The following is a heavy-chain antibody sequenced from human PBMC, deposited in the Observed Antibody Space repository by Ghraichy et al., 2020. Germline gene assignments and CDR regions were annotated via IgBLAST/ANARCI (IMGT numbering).Heavy chain of an antibody. J-gene: IGHJ4*02. D-gene: IGHD6-19*01. Sequence: GGSLRLSCAASGFIFSGYWMSWVRQAPRKGPEWVANIKKDGSDKYYVDSVKGRFTISRDNAKNSLYLQMNSLRAEDTAVYYCARDLGGGWYFDNWGQGALVTVSS. V-gene: IGHV3-7*01. CDR2: IKKDGSDK. CDR1: GFIFSGYW. CDR3: ARDLGGGWYFDN.